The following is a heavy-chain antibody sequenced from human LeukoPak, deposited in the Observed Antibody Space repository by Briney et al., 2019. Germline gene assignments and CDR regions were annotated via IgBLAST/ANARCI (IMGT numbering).Heavy chain of an antibody. J-gene: IGHJ3*02. CDR1: GFTFSSYG. CDR3: AKEGSGSSYAFDI. V-gene: IGHV3-30*18. D-gene: IGHD1-26*01. CDR2: ISYDGSNK. Sequence: GGSLRLSCAASGFTFSSYGMHWVRQAPGKGLEWVAVISYDGSNKYYADSVKGRFTISRDNSKNTLYLQMNSLRAEDTAVYYCAKEGSGSSYAFDIWGQGTMVTVSS.